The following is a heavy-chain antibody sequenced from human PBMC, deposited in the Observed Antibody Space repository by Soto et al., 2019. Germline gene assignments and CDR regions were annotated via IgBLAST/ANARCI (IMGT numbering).Heavy chain of an antibody. CDR2: IYYSGST. V-gene: IGHV4-61*01. D-gene: IGHD6-6*01. CDR3: ARGESYSSSGYYYYGMDV. CDR1: GGSVSSGSYY. J-gene: IGHJ6*02. Sequence: SETLSLTCAVSGGSVSSGSYYWTWIRQPPGKGLEWIGYIYYSGSTNYNPSLKSRVTISVDTSKNQFSLKLSSVTAADTAVYYCARGESYSSSGYYYYGMDVWVQGTTVTVS.